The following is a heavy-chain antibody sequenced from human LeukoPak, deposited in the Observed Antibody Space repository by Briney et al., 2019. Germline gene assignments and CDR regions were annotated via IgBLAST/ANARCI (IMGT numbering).Heavy chain of an antibody. CDR1: GGSISSYY. V-gene: IGHV4-59*08. Sequence: SETLSLTCTVSGGSISSYYWSWIRQPPGKGLEWTGYIDYNGSTNYNPSLKSRVTISVDTSKNQFSLKLSSVTAADTAVYYCARQRSGHLFDPWGQGTLVTVSS. CDR2: IDYNGST. CDR3: ARQRSGHLFDP. J-gene: IGHJ5*02. D-gene: IGHD3-10*01.